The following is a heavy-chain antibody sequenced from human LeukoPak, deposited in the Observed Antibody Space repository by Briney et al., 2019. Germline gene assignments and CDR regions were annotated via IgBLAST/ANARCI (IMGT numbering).Heavy chain of an antibody. CDR3: ASLSGYYGTFDS. V-gene: IGHV4-59*08. Sequence: SETLSLTCTVSGGSISSYYWSWIRQPPGKGLEWIGYIYYSGSTNYNPSLKSRVTISVDTSKNQFSLKLSSVTAADTAVYYCASLSGYYGTFDSWGQGTLVTVSS. CDR2: IYYSGST. CDR1: GGSISSYY. D-gene: IGHD3-22*01. J-gene: IGHJ4*02.